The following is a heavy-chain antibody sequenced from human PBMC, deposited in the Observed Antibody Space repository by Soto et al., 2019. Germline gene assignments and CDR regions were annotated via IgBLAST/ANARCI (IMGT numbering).Heavy chain of an antibody. V-gene: IGHV1-24*01. Sequence: ASVKVSCKVSGYTLTELSMHWVRQAPGKGLEWMGGFDPEDGETIYAQKFQGRVTMTEDTSTDTAYMELSSLRSEDTAVYYCATLGAVVVPANRFDPWGQGTLVTVSS. CDR2: FDPEDGET. CDR1: GYTLTELS. CDR3: ATLGAVVVPANRFDP. J-gene: IGHJ5*02. D-gene: IGHD2-2*01.